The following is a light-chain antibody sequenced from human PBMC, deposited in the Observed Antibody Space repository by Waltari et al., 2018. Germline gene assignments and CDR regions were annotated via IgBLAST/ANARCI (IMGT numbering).Light chain of an antibody. Sequence: DIQITQSPSSLSASVGDRVTITCRASQAINTYLAWYQQRPGKVPELLISSASTLQSGVPSRFSGSGSGTDFTLTITSRQPEDVGTYYCQNYHSALSIPFGQGTRLEI. CDR2: SAS. CDR3: QNYHSALSIP. V-gene: IGKV1-27*01. CDR1: QAINTY. J-gene: IGKJ5*01.